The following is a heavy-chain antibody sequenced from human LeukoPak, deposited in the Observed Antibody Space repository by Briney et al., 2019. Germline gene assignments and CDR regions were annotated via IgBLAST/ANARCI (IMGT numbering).Heavy chain of an antibody. CDR3: ARDERFCNGDNHYPDLGY. V-gene: IGHV1-8*01. Sequence: ASVKVSCKASGYTFTSYDINWVRQATGQGLEWMGWMNPNSGNTGYAQKFQGRVTMTRDTSIRTTFMELSSLRSDDTAFYYCARDERFCNGDNHYPDLGYWGQGTLVTVSS. CDR1: GYTFTSYD. CDR2: MNPNSGNT. D-gene: IGHD2-15*01. J-gene: IGHJ4*02.